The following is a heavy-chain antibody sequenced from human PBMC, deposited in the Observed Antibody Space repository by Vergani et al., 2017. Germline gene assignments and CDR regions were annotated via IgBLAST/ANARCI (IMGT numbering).Heavy chain of an antibody. D-gene: IGHD5-18*01. CDR1: GGTFSGYA. J-gene: IGHJ4*02. CDR2: IIPIFGTA. V-gene: IGHV1-69*13. Sequence: QVQLVQSGAEVKKPGSSVKVSCKASGGTFSGYAISWVRQAPGQGLEWRGGIIPIFGTANYAQKFQGRVTITADESTSTAYMELSSLRSEDTAVYYCARDEGYSYGWGRGDFDYWGQGTLVTVSS. CDR3: ARDEGYSYGWGRGDFDY.